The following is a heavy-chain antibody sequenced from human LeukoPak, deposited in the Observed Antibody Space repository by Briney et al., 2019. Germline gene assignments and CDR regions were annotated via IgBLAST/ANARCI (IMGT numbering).Heavy chain of an antibody. CDR3: ATVEGWRYSYGYFDY. CDR2: IQNIGTT. V-gene: IGHV4-59*01. CDR1: GDSINNYY. J-gene: IGHJ4*02. Sequence: SETLSLTCTVSGDSINNYYGSWIRQPPGKGLEWIGYIQNIGTTTYNPSLKSRVTISIDTSKNQSSLKLTSVTAADTAVYYCATVEGWRYSYGYFDYWGQGTLVAVSS. D-gene: IGHD5-18*01.